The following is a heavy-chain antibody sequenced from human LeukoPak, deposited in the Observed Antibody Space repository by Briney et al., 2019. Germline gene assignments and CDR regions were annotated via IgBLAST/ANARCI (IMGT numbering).Heavy chain of an antibody. CDR3: ASSSQQLVPDAFDI. D-gene: IGHD6-13*01. CDR1: GFTFSSYS. Sequence: GGSLRLSCAASGFTFSSYSMNWVRQAPVKGLEWVSYISSSSSTIYYADSVKGRFTISRDNAKNSLYLQMNSLRDEDTAVYYCASSSQQLVPDAFDIWGQGTMVTVSS. CDR2: ISSSSSTI. V-gene: IGHV3-48*02. J-gene: IGHJ3*02.